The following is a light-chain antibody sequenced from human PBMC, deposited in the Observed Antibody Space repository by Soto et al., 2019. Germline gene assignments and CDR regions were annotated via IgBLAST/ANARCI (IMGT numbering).Light chain of an antibody. V-gene: IGKV1-5*03. CDR2: KAS. CDR3: QQYNDNWT. J-gene: IGKJ1*01. CDR1: QSISSW. Sequence: DIQMTQSPSTLSASVGDRVTITCRASQSISSWLAWYQQKPGTAPKLLIYKASTLQSGVPSRFSGSGSRTEFTLTISSLQPDDSATYYCQQYNDNWTFGQGPRVDIK.